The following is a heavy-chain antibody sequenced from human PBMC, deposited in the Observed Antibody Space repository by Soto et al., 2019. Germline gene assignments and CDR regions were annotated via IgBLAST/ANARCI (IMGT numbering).Heavy chain of an antibody. Sequence: GGSLRLSCAASGFTFSSYAMHWVRQAPGKGLEWVAVISYDGSNKYYADSVKGRFTISRDNSKNTLYLQMNSLRAEDTAVYYCARDPRGRYYYYGMDVWGQGTTVTVSS. D-gene: IGHD1-26*01. CDR2: ISYDGSNK. J-gene: IGHJ6*02. CDR3: ARDPRGRYYYYGMDV. V-gene: IGHV3-30-3*01. CDR1: GFTFSSYA.